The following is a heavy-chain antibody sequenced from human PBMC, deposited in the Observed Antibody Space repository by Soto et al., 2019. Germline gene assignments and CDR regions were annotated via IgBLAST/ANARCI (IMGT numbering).Heavy chain of an antibody. D-gene: IGHD2-15*01. CDR3: ARWAWWELTGVHAFDI. CDR1: GGSVSSGSYY. CDR2: IYYSGST. Sequence: SETLSLTCTVSGGSVSSGSYYWSWIRQPPGKGLEWIGYIYYSGSTNYNPSLKSRVTISVDTSKNQFSLKLSSVTAADTAVYYCARWAWWELTGVHAFDIWGQGTMVTVSS. J-gene: IGHJ3*02. V-gene: IGHV4-61*01.